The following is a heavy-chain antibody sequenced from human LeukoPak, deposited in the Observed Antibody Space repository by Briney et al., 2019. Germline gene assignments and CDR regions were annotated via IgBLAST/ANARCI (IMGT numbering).Heavy chain of an antibody. Sequence: GGSLRLSCAASGFIVNTNNLNWVRQAPGKGLEWVSVVFGDGGTYYADSVKGRFTISRDDSKNTVYLQMNSLRAEDTAVYYCAKTVVVTAIPYYFDYWGQGTLVTVSS. J-gene: IGHJ4*02. V-gene: IGHV3-53*01. D-gene: IGHD2-21*02. CDR2: VFGDGGT. CDR3: AKTVVVTAIPYYFDY. CDR1: GFIVNTNN.